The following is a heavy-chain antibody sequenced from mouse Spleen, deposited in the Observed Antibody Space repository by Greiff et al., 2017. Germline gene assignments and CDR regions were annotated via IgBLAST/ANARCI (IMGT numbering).Heavy chain of an antibody. V-gene: IGHV1-4*01. CDR1: GYTFTSYT. Sequence: QVHVKQSGAELARPGASVKMSCKASGYTFTSYTMHWVKQRPGQGLEWIGYINPSSGYTKYNQKFKDKATLTADKSSSTAYMQLSSLTSEDSAVYYCAREGLLNYYAMDYWGQGTSVTVSS. CDR2: INPSSGYT. J-gene: IGHJ4*01. D-gene: IGHD2-3*01. CDR3: AREGLLNYYAMDY.